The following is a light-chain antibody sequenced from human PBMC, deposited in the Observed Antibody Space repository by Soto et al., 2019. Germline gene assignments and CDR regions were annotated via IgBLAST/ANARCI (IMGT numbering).Light chain of an antibody. CDR2: DVS. CDR3: CSSGGSPTYV. V-gene: IGLV2-11*01. J-gene: IGLJ1*01. Sequence: QSVLTQLRSVSGSPGQSVTISCTGTSSDVGGYNYVSWYQQHPGKAHKLMIYDVSKRPSGVPDRFSGSKSGNTASLTISGLKVEDEADYYCCSSGGSPTYVFGTGTKVTVL. CDR1: SSDVGGYNY.